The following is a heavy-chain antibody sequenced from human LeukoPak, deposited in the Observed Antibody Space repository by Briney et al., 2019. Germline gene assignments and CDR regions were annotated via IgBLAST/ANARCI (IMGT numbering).Heavy chain of an antibody. D-gene: IGHD3-9*01. CDR2: IYYSGST. V-gene: IGHV4-59*08. CDR3: ARQSYDILTGWYFDY. Sequence: PSETLSLTCTVSGGSISSYYWSWIRHPPGKGLEWMGYIYYSGSTNNNPSLKSRVTISVDTSKNQFSLNLSSVTAADTAVYYCARQSYDILTGWYFDYWGQGTLVTVSS. CDR1: GGSISSYY. J-gene: IGHJ4*02.